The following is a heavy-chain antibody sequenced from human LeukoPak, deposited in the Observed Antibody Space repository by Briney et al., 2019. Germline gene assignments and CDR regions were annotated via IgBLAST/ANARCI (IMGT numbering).Heavy chain of an antibody. J-gene: IGHJ4*02. CDR3: TRDRDGDLYFDY. Sequence: PGRSPRLSCTASGFTFGDYAMSWVRQAPGKGLEWVGFIRSKAYGGTTEYAASVKGRFTISRDDSKSIAYLQMNSLKTEDTAVYYCTRDRDGDLYFDYWGQGTLVTVSS. D-gene: IGHD4-17*01. CDR2: IRSKAYGGTT. CDR1: GFTFGDYA. V-gene: IGHV3-49*04.